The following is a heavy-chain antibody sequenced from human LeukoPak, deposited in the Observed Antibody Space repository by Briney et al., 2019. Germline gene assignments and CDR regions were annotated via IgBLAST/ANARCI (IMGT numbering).Heavy chain of an antibody. CDR2: ISSRGGST. CDR1: GFTFSTYA. J-gene: IGHJ5*02. V-gene: IGHV3-64D*06. Sequence: GGSLRLSCSPSGFTFSTYAMHWVRQAPGKGLEYVSSISSRGGSTLYADSVRGRFTISRDDAKNTLFLQMSSLRAEDTAVYFCVKVGGTSTTWGYFDPWGREPWSPSPQ. CDR3: VKVGGTSTTWGYFDP. D-gene: IGHD2-2*01.